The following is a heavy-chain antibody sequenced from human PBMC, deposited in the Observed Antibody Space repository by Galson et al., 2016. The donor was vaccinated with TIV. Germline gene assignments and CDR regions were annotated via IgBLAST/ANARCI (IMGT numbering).Heavy chain of an antibody. CDR3: TRERRFCGNNCYLSYYYGMDV. J-gene: IGHJ6*02. V-gene: IGHV3-66*02. CDR2: MSSGGSL. CDR1: ALTVSDNY. D-gene: IGHD2-21*01. Sequence: SLRLSCAASALTVSDNYMTWVRQAPGKGLEWVAIMSSGGSLNYADFVRGRFTVSRDNSKNTLYLQMNRLRTDGMAIYYCTRERRFCGNNCYLSYYYGMDVWGQGTTVTVSS.